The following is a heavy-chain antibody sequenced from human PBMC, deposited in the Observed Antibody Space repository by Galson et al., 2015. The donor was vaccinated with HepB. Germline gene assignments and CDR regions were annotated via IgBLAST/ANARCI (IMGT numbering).Heavy chain of an antibody. Sequence: SLRLSCAASGFSFSSYAMHWVRQAPGKGLEWVSGLSGSGVHTYYPNSVKGRFTISRDNPENTLYLQMNSLRAEDTAIYFCAREGYGSGTSGYFYMDVWGKGTTVTVSS. CDR2: LSGSGVHT. D-gene: IGHD3-10*01. CDR1: GFSFSSYA. J-gene: IGHJ6*03. V-gene: IGHV3-23*01. CDR3: AREGYGSGTSGYFYMDV.